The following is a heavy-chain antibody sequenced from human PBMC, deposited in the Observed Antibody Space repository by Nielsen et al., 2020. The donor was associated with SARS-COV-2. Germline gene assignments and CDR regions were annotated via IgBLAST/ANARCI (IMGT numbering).Heavy chain of an antibody. J-gene: IGHJ3*02. Sequence: WIRQPPGKGLEWVAVISYDGSNKYYADSVKGRFTISRDNSKNTLYLQMNSLRDEDTAVYYCARECGTSCYVGAFDIWGQGTMVTVSS. V-gene: IGHV3-33*05. CDR2: ISYDGSNK. CDR3: ARECGTSCYVGAFDI. D-gene: IGHD2-2*01.